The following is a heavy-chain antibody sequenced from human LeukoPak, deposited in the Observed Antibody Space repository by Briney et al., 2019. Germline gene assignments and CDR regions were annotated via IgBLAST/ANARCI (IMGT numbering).Heavy chain of an antibody. D-gene: IGHD4-23*01. Sequence: GGSLRLSCAASGFTFSSYSMNWVRQAPGKGLEWVSSISSSSSYIYYADSVKGRFTISRDNAKNSLYLQMNSLRAEDTAVYYCASKGTVVTYFDYWGQGTLVTVSS. CDR3: ASKGTVVTYFDY. CDR1: GFTFSSYS. V-gene: IGHV3-21*01. J-gene: IGHJ4*02. CDR2: ISSSSSYI.